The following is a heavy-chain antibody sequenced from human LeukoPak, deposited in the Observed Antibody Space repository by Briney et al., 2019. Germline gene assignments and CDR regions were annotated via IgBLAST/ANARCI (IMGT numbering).Heavy chain of an antibody. Sequence: GGSLRLSCATSGFTFSSYWMNWVRQAPGKGLEWVANIRQDESEKYYVDSVKGRFTISRDNAKNSLYLQMNSLRAEDTAVYYCTRVYEYISGWYRKDYWGQGTMVTVCS. CDR2: IRQDESEK. CDR1: GFTFSSYW. D-gene: IGHD6-19*01. V-gene: IGHV3-7*01. CDR3: TRVYEYISGWYRKDY. J-gene: IGHJ1*01.